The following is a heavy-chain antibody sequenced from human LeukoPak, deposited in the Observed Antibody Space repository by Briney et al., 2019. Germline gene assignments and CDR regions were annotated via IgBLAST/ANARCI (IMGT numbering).Heavy chain of an antibody. CDR1: GFTFSSYS. CDR2: ISSSSSYT. V-gene: IGHV3-21*01. J-gene: IGHJ4*02. D-gene: IGHD3-3*01. CDR3: ARTVYDFWSGYYTTPSPFDY. Sequence: GGSLRLSCAASGFTFSSYSMNWVRQAPGKGLEWVSSISSSSSYTYYADSVKGRFTIPRDNAKNSLYLQMNSLRAEDTAVYYCARTVYDFWSGYYTTPSPFDYWGQGTLVTVSS.